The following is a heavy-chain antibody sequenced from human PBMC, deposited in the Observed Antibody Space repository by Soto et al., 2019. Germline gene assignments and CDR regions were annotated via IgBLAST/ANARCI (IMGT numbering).Heavy chain of an antibody. J-gene: IGHJ4*02. CDR1: GGSISSGGNS. CDR3: SILPDY. Sequence: QLQLQESGSGLVKPSQTLSLTGAVSGGSISSGGNSWSWIRQPPGKGLEWIGYIYQSGSTYYNPSLKTRVTKSVDRSTNELSVKLRSVTAAAMAVYYCSILPDYWAQRTLVTVSS. CDR2: IYQSGST. D-gene: IGHD1-26*01. V-gene: IGHV4-30-2*01.